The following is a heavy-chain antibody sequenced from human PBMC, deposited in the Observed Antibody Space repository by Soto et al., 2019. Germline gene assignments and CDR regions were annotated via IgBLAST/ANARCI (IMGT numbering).Heavy chain of an antibody. CDR3: ARDIVVVVAATIGDAFEI. CDR2: ISAYNGNT. V-gene: IGHV1-18*01. D-gene: IGHD2-15*01. CDR1: GYTFTSYG. Sequence: ASVKVSCKASGYTFTSYGISWVRQAPGQGLEWMGWISAYNGNTNYAQKLQGRVTMTTDTSTSTAYMELRSLRSDDTAVYYCARDIVVVVAATIGDAFEICGQETMFTV. J-gene: IGHJ3*02.